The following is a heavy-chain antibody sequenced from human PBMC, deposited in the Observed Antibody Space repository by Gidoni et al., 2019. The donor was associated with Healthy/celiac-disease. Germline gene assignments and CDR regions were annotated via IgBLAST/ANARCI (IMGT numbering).Heavy chain of an antibody. Sequence: EVQLVESGGGLVQPGGSLRLSCAASGFTVISNYMSWVRQAPGKGLEWVSVIYSGGSTYYADSVKGRFTISRDNSKNPLYLQMNSLRAEDTAVYYCARAAGYSSGAYFDYWGQGTLVTVSS. CDR2: IYSGGST. J-gene: IGHJ4*02. D-gene: IGHD6-25*01. V-gene: IGHV3-66*02. CDR3: ARAAGYSSGAYFDY. CDR1: GFTVISNY.